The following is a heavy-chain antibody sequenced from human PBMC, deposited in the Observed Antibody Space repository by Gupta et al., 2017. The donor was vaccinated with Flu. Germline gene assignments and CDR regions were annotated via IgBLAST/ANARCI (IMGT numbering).Heavy chain of an antibody. Sequence: MHWVRQAPGQGLEWMGWINPNSGGTNYAQKFQGRVTMTRDTSISTAYMELSRLRSDDTAVYYCARGIAAAGGNWFDPWGQGTLVTVSS. D-gene: IGHD6-13*01. J-gene: IGHJ5*02. V-gene: IGHV1-2*02. CDR3: ARGIAAAGGNWFDP. CDR2: INPNSGGT.